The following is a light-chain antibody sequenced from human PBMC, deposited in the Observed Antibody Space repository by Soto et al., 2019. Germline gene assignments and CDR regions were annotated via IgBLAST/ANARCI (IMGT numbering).Light chain of an antibody. CDR3: QQRSKWPVT. Sequence: EIVWTQSPATLSLSPGERATLSCRASQSVSSYLGWYQQKPGQAPRLLIYDASNRATGIPARFSGSGSGTDFTLSISSLEPEDFAVYYCQQRSKWPVTFGQGTRLEIK. J-gene: IGKJ5*01. CDR2: DAS. V-gene: IGKV3-11*01. CDR1: QSVSSY.